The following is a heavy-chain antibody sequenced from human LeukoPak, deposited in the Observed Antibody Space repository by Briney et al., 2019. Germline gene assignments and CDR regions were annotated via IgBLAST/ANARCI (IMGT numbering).Heavy chain of an antibody. CDR1: GGSISSYY. Sequence: SETLSLTCTVSGGSISSYYWSWIRQPPGKGLEWIGYIYYSGSTNYNPSLKSRVTISVDTSKNQFSLKLSSVTAADTAVYYCARVNSWYLGVYYYCYMDVWGKGTTVTISS. V-gene: IGHV4-59*01. CDR3: ARVNSWYLGVYYYCYMDV. CDR2: IYYSGST. J-gene: IGHJ6*03. D-gene: IGHD6-13*01.